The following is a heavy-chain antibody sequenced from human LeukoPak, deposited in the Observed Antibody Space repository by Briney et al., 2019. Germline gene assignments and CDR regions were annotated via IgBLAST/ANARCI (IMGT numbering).Heavy chain of an antibody. V-gene: IGHV3-9*01. Sequence: GRSLRLSCAASGFTFDDYAMHWVRQAPGKGLGWVSGITWNSGSIDYVHSVKGRFTISRDNAKNSLILEMNSLRPEDTALYHCARGRYGSPLLDYWGQGTLVTVSS. CDR1: GFTFDDYA. J-gene: IGHJ4*02. CDR2: ITWNSGSI. D-gene: IGHD3-16*02. CDR3: ARGRYGSPLLDY.